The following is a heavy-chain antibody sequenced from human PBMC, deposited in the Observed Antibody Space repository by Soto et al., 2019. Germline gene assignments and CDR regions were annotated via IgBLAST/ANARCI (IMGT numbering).Heavy chain of an antibody. J-gene: IGHJ5*02. D-gene: IGHD1-26*01. Sequence: PSETLSLTCIVSDPSFTSYYWTWVRQSPGKGLEWIGEGNHRRDNTYNPSLEGRVAISVDTSTNQFFLTLTSVTAADTAVYFCARIIVGVTVDLWGQGSLVTVSS. CDR1: DPSFTSYY. CDR3: ARIIVGVTVDL. CDR2: GNHRRDN. V-gene: IGHV4-34*01.